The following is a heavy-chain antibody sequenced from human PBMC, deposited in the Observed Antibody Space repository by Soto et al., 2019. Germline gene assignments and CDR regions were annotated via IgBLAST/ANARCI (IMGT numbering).Heavy chain of an antibody. V-gene: IGHV4-39*01. CDR2: IYDSGSA. CDR3: ARLPGYCSGDSCRIDC. J-gene: IGHJ4*02. D-gene: IGHD2-15*01. CDR1: GGSISSSDY. Sequence: SETLSLTCTVSGGSISSSDYRGWIRQPPGKGLEWIGNIYDSGSASYNPSLKSRVTISVDTSKNQVSLKLSSVTAADTAVYFCARLPGYCSGDSCRIDCWGQGTLVTVSS.